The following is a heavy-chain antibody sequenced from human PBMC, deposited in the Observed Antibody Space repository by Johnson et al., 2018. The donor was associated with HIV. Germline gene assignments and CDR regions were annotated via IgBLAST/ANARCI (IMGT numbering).Heavy chain of an antibody. Sequence: QVLLVEYGGGVVQPGRSLRLSCAASGFTFSSYAMHWVRQAPGKGLEWVAVISYDGSNKYYADSVKGRFTISRDNAKNSLFLQMNSLRAEDTALYYCAGHRGVYPTSPGGVGAFDIWGQGTMVTVSS. V-gene: IGHV3-30*04. J-gene: IGHJ3*02. CDR2: ISYDGSNK. CDR1: GFTFSSYA. D-gene: IGHD1-26*01. CDR3: AGHRGVYPTSPGGVGAFDI.